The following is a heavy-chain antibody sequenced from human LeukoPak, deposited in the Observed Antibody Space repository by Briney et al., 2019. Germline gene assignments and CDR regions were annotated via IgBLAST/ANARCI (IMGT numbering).Heavy chain of an antibody. Sequence: GGPLRLSCAASGFTFSSYAMSWVRQAPGKGLEWVSAISGSGGSTYYADSVRGRFTISRDNSKNTLYLQMNSLRAEDTAVYYCAKSRGSGSYYPVGYFQHWGQGTLVTVSS. CDR2: ISGSGGST. CDR1: GFTFSSYA. D-gene: IGHD3-10*01. CDR3: AKSRGSGSYYPVGYFQH. J-gene: IGHJ1*01. V-gene: IGHV3-23*01.